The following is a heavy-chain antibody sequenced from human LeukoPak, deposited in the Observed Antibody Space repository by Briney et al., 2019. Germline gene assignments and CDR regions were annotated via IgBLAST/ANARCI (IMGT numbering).Heavy chain of an antibody. J-gene: IGHJ4*02. CDR3: ARDREKLRFAVVPAAVDY. V-gene: IGHV1-2*02. Sequence: ASVKVSCKASGYTFTGYYMHWVRQAPGQGLEWMGWINPNSGGTNYAQKFQGRVTMTRDTSISTAYMELSRLRSDDTAVYYCARDREKLRFAVVPAAVDYWGQGTLVTVSS. D-gene: IGHD2-2*01. CDR1: GYTFTGYY. CDR2: INPNSGGT.